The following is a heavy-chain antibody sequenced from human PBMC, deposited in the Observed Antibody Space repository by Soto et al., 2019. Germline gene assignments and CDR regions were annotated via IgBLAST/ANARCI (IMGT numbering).Heavy chain of an antibody. CDR1: GYAFTTYG. CDR2: ISAHNGNT. J-gene: IGHJ4*02. Sequence: QVHLVQSGAEVKKPGASVKVSCQGSGYAFTTYGITWVRQAPGQGLEWMGWISAHNGNTTYAQTPQGRVTVTRDTSTSTAYMEPRSLRHDATAVYSCARGRYGDYWGQGAVVTVSS. CDR3: ARGRYGDY. V-gene: IGHV1-18*01. D-gene: IGHD1-1*01.